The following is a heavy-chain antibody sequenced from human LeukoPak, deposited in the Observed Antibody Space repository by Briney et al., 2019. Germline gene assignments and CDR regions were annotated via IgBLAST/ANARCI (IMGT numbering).Heavy chain of an antibody. V-gene: IGHV3-33*01. CDR3: ARTYCTNGVYSFGMDV. D-gene: IGHD2-8*01. CDR2: IWYDGSNK. CDR1: GFTFSSYG. Sequence: PGGSLRLSCAASGFTFSSYGMHWVRQAPGKGLEWVAVIWYDGSNKYYADSVKGRFTISRDNSKNTLYLQMNSLRAEDTAVYYCARTYCTNGVYSFGMDVWGQGTTVTVSS. J-gene: IGHJ6*02.